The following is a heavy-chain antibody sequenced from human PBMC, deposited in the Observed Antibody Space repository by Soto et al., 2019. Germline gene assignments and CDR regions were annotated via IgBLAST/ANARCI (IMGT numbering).Heavy chain of an antibody. CDR2: ISSNGGST. CDR3: TRVMGYAFDI. CDR1: GFTFSSYA. V-gene: IGHV3-64*01. J-gene: IGHJ3*02. Sequence: EVQLVESGGGLVQPGGSLRLSCAASGFTFSSYAMHWVRQAPGKGLEYVSAISSNGGSTYYANSVKGRFTISRDNSKNALYRQTGRLRAEEMALYYSTRVMGYAFDIWGQGTMVTVSS.